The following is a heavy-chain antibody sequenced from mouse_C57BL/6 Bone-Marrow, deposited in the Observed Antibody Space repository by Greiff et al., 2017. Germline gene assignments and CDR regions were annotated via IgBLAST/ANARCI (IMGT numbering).Heavy chain of an antibody. J-gene: IGHJ1*03. D-gene: IGHD1-1*01. Sequence: VQLKESGGGLVKPGGSLKLSCAASGFTFSSYTMSWVRQTPEKRLQWVAAISGGGGNTYYPDSVKGRFTISGDNDKNILYLQMSSLRSEDTALYYCSRQVTTVLATKYFDVWGTGTTVTVSS. CDR3: SRQVTTVLATKYFDV. CDR1: GFTFSSYT. V-gene: IGHV5-9*01. CDR2: ISGGGGNT.